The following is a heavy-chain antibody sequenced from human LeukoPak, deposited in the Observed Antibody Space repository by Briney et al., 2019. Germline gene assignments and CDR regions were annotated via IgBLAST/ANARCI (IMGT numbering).Heavy chain of an antibody. D-gene: IGHD3-16*01. CDR2: IYSGGNT. J-gene: IGHJ5*02. CDR1: GFTVSSNC. CDR3: ARDWAQGWFDP. Sequence: GGSLRLSCAASGFTVSSNCMSWVRQAPGKGLEWVSVIYSGGNTYYADSVKGRFTISRDNSKNTLYLQMNSLRAEDTAVYYCARDWAQGWFDPWGQGTLVTVSS. V-gene: IGHV3-53*01.